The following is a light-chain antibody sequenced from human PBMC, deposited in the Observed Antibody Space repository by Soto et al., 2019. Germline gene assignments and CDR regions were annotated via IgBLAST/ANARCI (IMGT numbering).Light chain of an antibody. CDR2: DVT. CDR1: SSDVGAYNY. Sequence: QSVLTQPASVSGSPGQSITISCAGTSSDVGAYNYVSWYQQHPGNAPKLVIYDVTNRPSGVSNRFSGSKSGNTASLTISGLQAEDEADYYCSSYTSSSTPQFVFGTGTKVTVL. V-gene: IGLV2-14*03. CDR3: SSYTSSSTPQFV. J-gene: IGLJ1*01.